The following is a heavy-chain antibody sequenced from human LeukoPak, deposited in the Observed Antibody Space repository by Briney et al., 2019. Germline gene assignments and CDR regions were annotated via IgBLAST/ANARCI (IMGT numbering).Heavy chain of an antibody. Sequence: SVKVSCKASGGTFSSYAISWVRQAPGQGLEWMGGIIPIFGTANYAQKFQGRVTITADESTSTAYMELSSLRSEDTAVYYCARPGWEPPYGMDVWGQGTTVTVSS. CDR1: GGTFSSYA. CDR3: ARPGWEPPYGMDV. V-gene: IGHV1-69*13. J-gene: IGHJ6*02. CDR2: IIPIFGTA. D-gene: IGHD1-26*01.